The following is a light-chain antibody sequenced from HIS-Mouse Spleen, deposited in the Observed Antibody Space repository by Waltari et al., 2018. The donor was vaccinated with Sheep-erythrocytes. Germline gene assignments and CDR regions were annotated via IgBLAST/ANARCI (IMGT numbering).Light chain of an antibody. Sequence: DVVMTQSPLSLPVTLGQPSSISCSSSQRLVHSDGNTYLNWFQQRPGQSPRRLIYKVSNRDSGVPDRFSGSGSGTDFTLKISRVEAEDVGVYYCMQGTHWPPYTFGQGTKLEIK. CDR3: MQGTHWPPYT. J-gene: IGKJ2*01. CDR2: KVS. CDR1: QRLVHSDGNTY. V-gene: IGKV2-30*02.